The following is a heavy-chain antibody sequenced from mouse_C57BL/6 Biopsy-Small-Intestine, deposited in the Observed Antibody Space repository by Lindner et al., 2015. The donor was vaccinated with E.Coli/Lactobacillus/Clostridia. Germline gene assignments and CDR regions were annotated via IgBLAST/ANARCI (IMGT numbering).Heavy chain of an antibody. Sequence: SVKVSCKAVGYTFTSYAMHWVRQVPGQGLEWMGWIDTARGTSQYSRKFQARVTFSRDISANSAYMELSGLQSEDSASYFCVSFIGSFIYWGQGTLVTVSS. CDR1: GYTFTSYA. CDR2: IDTARGTS. V-gene: IGHV1-56*02. CDR3: VSFIGSFIY. J-gene: IGHJ4*01. D-gene: IGHD2-14*01.